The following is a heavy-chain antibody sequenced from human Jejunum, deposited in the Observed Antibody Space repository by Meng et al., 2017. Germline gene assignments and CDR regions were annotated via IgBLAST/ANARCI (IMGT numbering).Heavy chain of an antibody. CDR3: ARDRPTPDFLAVAGTFDY. CDR2: IYYSGST. J-gene: IGHJ4*02. V-gene: IGHV4-30-4*01. D-gene: IGHD6-19*01. CDR1: GGSISSGDYY. Sequence: QVQLQESGPGLVKPSQTLSLTCTVSGGSISSGDYYWSWIRQPPGKGLEWIGYIYYSGSTYYNPSLKSRITISVGTSKNQFSLKLSSMTAADTALYYCARDRPTPDFLAVAGTFDYWGQGILVTVSS.